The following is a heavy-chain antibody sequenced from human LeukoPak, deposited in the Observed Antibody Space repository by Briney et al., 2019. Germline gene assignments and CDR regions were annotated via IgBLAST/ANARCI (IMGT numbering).Heavy chain of an antibody. J-gene: IGHJ4*02. CDR2: ITDSGTGT. CDR1: GFIFSNHS. D-gene: IGHD5-18*01. Sequence: GGSLRLSCVVSGFIFSNHSMNWVRQAPGRGLEWVSGITDSGTGTYYADSVKGRFTISRDNSKNTVYLQMSSLRAEDTAVYYCARTGYNYGTPLNYWGQGTLVTVSS. CDR3: ARTGYNYGTPLNY. V-gene: IGHV3-23*01.